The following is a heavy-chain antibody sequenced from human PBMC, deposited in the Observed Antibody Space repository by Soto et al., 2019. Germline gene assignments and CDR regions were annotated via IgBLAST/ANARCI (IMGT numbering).Heavy chain of an antibody. D-gene: IGHD3-22*01. CDR3: ARVRSPYYDSSLAFDY. J-gene: IGHJ4*02. CDR1: GYTFTSYG. V-gene: IGHV1-18*01. Sequence: ASVKVSCKASGYTFTSYGISWVRQAPGQGLEWMGWISAYNGNTNYAQKLQGRVTMTTDTSTSTAYMELRSLRSDDTAVYYCARVRSPYYDSSLAFDYWGQGTLVTVSS. CDR2: ISAYNGNT.